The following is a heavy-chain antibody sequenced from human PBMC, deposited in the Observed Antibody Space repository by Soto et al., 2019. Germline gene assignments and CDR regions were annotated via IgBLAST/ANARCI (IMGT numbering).Heavy chain of an antibody. CDR2: ISAYNGNT. V-gene: IGHV1-18*01. CDR3: AREYSSGGRYYYMGV. J-gene: IGHJ6*03. CDR1: GYTFTSYG. Sequence: ASVKVSCKASGYTFTSYGISWVRQAPGQGLEWMGWISAYNGNTNYAQKLQGRVTMTTDTSTSTAYMELRSLRSDDTAVYYCAREYSSGGRYYYMGVWGKGTTVTVSS. D-gene: IGHD6-19*01.